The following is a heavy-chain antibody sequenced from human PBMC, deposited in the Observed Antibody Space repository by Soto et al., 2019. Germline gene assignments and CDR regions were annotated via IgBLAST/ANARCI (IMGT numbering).Heavy chain of an antibody. V-gene: IGHV3-23*01. CDR1: GFTFSSYA. CDR3: AKDRNLTQTFHYDFWSGYYPDYYYYGMDV. J-gene: IGHJ6*02. D-gene: IGHD3-3*01. Sequence: EVQLLESGGGLVQPGGSLRLSCAASGFTFSSYAMSWVRQAPGKGLEWVSAISGSGGSTYYADSVKGRFTISRDNSKNTLYLQMNSLRAEDTAVYYCAKDRNLTQTFHYDFWSGYYPDYYYYGMDVWGQGTTVTVSS. CDR2: ISGSGGST.